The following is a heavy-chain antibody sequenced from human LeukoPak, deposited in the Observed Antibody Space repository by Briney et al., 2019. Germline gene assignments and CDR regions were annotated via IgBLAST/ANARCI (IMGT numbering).Heavy chain of an antibody. CDR2: ISSNGGST. Sequence: GGSLRLSCAASGFTFSSYAMHWVRQAPGKGLEYVSGISSNGGSTYYANSVKGRFTISRDNSKNTLYLQMGSRRAEDMAVYYCARIWSGSSTPLDYWGQGTLATVSS. D-gene: IGHD1-26*01. J-gene: IGHJ4*02. CDR1: GFTFSSYA. V-gene: IGHV3-64*01. CDR3: ARIWSGSSTPLDY.